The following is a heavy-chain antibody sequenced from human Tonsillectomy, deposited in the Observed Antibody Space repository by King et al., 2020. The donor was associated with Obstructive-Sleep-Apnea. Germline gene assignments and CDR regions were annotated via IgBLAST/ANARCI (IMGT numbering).Heavy chain of an antibody. V-gene: IGHV3-13*01. D-gene: IGHD2-2*01. CDR2: IGTAGDT. Sequence: VQLVESGGGLVQPGGSLRLSCAASGFTFSSYDMHWVRHATGKGLEWVSAIGTAGDTYYPGSVKGRFTISRENAKNSLYLQMNSLRAGDTAVYYCARVPHGYQLPDYWGQGTLVTVSS. CDR3: ARVPHGYQLPDY. J-gene: IGHJ4*02. CDR1: GFTFSSYD.